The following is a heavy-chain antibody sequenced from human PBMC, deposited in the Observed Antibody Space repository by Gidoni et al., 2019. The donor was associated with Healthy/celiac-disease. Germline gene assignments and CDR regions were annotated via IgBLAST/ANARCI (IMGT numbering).Heavy chain of an antibody. V-gene: IGHV5-51*01. Sequence: EVQLVQSGAEVKKPGESLKISCKGSGYSFTSYWIGWVRQMPGKGLEWMGIIYPGDSDTRYSPSFQGQVTISADKSISTAYLQWSSLKASDTAMYYCARRYYYDSSGYYYEYYFDYWGQGTLVTVSS. CDR3: ARRYYYDSSGYYYEYYFDY. CDR1: GYSFTSYW. CDR2: IYPGDSDT. D-gene: IGHD3-22*01. J-gene: IGHJ4*02.